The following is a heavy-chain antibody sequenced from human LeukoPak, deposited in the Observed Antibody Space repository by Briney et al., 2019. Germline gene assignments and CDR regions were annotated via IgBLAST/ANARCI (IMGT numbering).Heavy chain of an antibody. CDR2: ISYDGSNK. Sequence: PGRSLRLSCAASGFTFSSYGMHWVRQAPGKGLEWVAVISYDGSNKYYADSVKGRFTISRDNSKNTLYLQMNSLRAEDTAVYYCAKGRGIYSGYDLIDYWGRGTLVTVSS. CDR3: AKGRGIYSGYDLIDY. CDR1: GFTFSSYG. V-gene: IGHV3-30*18. D-gene: IGHD5-12*01. J-gene: IGHJ4*02.